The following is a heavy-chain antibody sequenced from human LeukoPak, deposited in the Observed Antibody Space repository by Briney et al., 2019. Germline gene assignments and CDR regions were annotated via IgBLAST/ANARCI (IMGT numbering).Heavy chain of an antibody. CDR2: ISSSGSTI. CDR3: AELGITMIGGV. Sequence: GGSLRLSCEASDFTVSANFMGWVRQAPGKGLEWVSYISSSGSTIYYADSVKGRFTISRDNAKNSLYLQMNSLRAEDTAVYYCAELGITMIGGVWGKGTTVTISS. CDR1: DFTVSANF. J-gene: IGHJ6*04. V-gene: IGHV3-11*04. D-gene: IGHD3-10*02.